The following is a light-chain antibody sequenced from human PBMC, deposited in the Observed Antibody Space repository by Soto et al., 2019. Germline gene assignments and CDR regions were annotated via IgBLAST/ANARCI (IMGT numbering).Light chain of an antibody. V-gene: IGLV2-8*01. Sequence: QSALTQPPSASGSPGQSVTISCTGTSSDVGGYNYVSWYQQHPGKAPKLMIYEVIKRPSGVPDRFSGSKFGNTASLTVSGLQAEDEADYYCSSYAGSNNVYVFGTGTKLTVL. CDR3: SSYAGSNNVYV. CDR1: SSDVGGYNY. J-gene: IGLJ1*01. CDR2: EVI.